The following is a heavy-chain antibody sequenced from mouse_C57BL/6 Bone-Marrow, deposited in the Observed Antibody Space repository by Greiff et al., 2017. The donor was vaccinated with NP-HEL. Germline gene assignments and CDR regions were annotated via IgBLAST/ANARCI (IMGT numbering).Heavy chain of an antibody. CDR2: SRNKANDYTT. J-gene: IGHJ3*01. CDR1: GFTFSDFY. CDR3: ARDALLYPFAY. D-gene: IGHD2-12*01. Sequence: EVKLVESGGGLVQSGRSLRLSCATSGFTFSDFYMEWVRHAPGKGLEWIAASRNKANDYTTEYSASVKGRFIVSRDTSQSILYLQMNALRAEDTAIYYCARDALLYPFAYWGQGTLVTVSA. V-gene: IGHV7-1*01.